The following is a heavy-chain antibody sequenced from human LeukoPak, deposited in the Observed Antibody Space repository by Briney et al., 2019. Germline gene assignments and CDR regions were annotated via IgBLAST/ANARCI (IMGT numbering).Heavy chain of an antibody. CDR3: ARGLKGCSSTSCQPYFDY. D-gene: IGHD2-2*01. CDR1: GGTFSSYA. Sequence: SVKVSCKASGGTFSSYAISWVRQAPGQGLEWMGGIIPIFGTANYAQKFQGRVTITADESTSTAYMELSSLRSEDTAVYYCARGLKGCSSTSCQPYFDYWAKGTLVTVSS. V-gene: IGHV1-69*13. CDR2: IIPIFGTA. J-gene: IGHJ4*02.